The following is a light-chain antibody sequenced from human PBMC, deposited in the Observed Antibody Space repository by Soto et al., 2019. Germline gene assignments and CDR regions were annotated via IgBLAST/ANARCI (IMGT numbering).Light chain of an antibody. CDR1: QSITTW. CDR3: QRYNDYQYI. CDR2: KAT. V-gene: IGKV1-5*03. J-gene: IGKJ2*01. Sequence: DIQMTQSPSTLSASVGDRVTITCRASQSITTWLAWYQQKPGKAPKLLIYKATNLQSGVPSRFSGRGSGTEFSLTISSLQPDDFATYYCQRYNDYQYIFGQGTKLEIK.